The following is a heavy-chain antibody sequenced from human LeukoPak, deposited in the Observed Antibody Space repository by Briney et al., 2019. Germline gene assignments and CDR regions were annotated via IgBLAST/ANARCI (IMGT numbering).Heavy chain of an antibody. D-gene: IGHD3-10*01. V-gene: IGHV1-46*01. CDR3: ARDKFDSGTSLAPGPQDV. CDR2: INPSGAST. Sequence: ASMKVSCKASGYTFTSYYIHWVRQAPGQGPEWMGIINPSGASTSYAQKFQGRVTMTRDTSTSTVYMELSSLRFADTAVYYCARDKFDSGTSLAPGPQDVCGQGTTVTVSS. CDR1: GYTFTSYY. J-gene: IGHJ6*02.